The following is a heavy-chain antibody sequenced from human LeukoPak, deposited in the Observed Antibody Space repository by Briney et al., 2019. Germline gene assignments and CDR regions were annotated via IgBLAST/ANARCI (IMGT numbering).Heavy chain of an antibody. J-gene: IGHJ4*02. CDR2: IYYSGST. D-gene: IGHD5-24*01. V-gene: IGHV4-59*08. CDR3: ARHIRPKRDGSWDLFFDY. Sequence: SETLSLTCTVSGGSISSYYWSWIRQPPGKGLEWIGYIYYSGSTNYNPSLKSRVTISVDTSKNQFSLKLSSVTAADTAVYYCARHIRPKRDGSWDLFFDYWGQGTLVTASS. CDR1: GGSISSYY.